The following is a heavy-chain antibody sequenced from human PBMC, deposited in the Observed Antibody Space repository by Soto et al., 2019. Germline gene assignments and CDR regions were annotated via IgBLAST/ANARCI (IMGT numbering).Heavy chain of an antibody. Sequence: EVQLVESGGGLVQPGGSLKLSCAASGFTFSGSAMHWVRQASGKGLEWVGRIRSKANSYATAYAASMKGRFTISRDDSKNTAYLQMNSLKTEDTAVYYCTTTTVTTVYWYFDLWGRGTLVTVSS. CDR3: TTTTVTTVYWYFDL. CDR1: GFTFSGSA. V-gene: IGHV3-73*01. J-gene: IGHJ2*01. CDR2: IRSKANSYAT. D-gene: IGHD4-17*01.